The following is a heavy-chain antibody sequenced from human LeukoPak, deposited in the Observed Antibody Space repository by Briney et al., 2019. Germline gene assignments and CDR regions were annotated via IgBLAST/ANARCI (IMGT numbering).Heavy chain of an antibody. CDR3: ARIVVPAAKNYYYYYMDV. D-gene: IGHD2-2*01. CDR2: FDPEDVET. CDR1: GYTLTELS. J-gene: IGHJ6*03. V-gene: IGHV1-24*01. Sequence: ASVKVSCKVSGYTLTELSMHWVRQAPGKGLEWMGDFDPEDVETIYAQKFQGRVTMTTDTSTSTAYMELRSLRSDDTAVYYCARIVVPAAKNYYYYYMDVWGKGTTVTISS.